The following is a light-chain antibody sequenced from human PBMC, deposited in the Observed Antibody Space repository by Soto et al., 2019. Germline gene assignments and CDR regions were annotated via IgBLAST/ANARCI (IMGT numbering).Light chain of an antibody. J-gene: IGLJ1*01. CDR3: AAWDDILNGYV. CDR1: GSNIGSNT. V-gene: IGLV1-44*01. Sequence: QSVLTQPPSASGTPGPRVTISCSGSGSNIGSNTVNWYQQLPGTAPKLLIYRSSQRPSGVPDRFSGSKSGTSAALAISVLQSEDEADYYCAAWDDILNGYVFGTGTKLTVL. CDR2: RSS.